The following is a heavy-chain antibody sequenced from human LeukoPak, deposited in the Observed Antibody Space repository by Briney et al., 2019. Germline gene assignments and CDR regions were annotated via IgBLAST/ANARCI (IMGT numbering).Heavy chain of an antibody. J-gene: IGHJ5*02. CDR1: GGSISSYY. CDR3: ARESYYGDGNLGWFDP. D-gene: IGHD3-3*01. Sequence: PSEALSLTCTVSGGSISSYYWSWIRQPAGKGLEWIGRIYTSGSTNYNPSLKSRVTMSVDTSKNQFSLKLSSVTAADTAVYYCARESYYGDGNLGWFDPWGQGTLVTVSS. CDR2: IYTSGST. V-gene: IGHV4-4*07.